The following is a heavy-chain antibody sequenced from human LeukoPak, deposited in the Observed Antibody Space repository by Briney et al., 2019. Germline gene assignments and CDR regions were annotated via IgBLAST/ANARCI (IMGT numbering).Heavy chain of an antibody. CDR3: ARDTPWGGPNLPDAFDI. J-gene: IGHJ3*02. CDR1: GASISNYY. V-gene: IGHV4-59*01. Sequence: SETLSLTCTVSGASISNYYWSWIRQPPGKGLEWIGYIYYSGGTYHNPSLKSRVTISVDTSKNQFSLKLSSVTAADTAVYYCARDTPWGGPNLPDAFDIWGHGTMVTVSS. CDR2: IYYSGGT. D-gene: IGHD2-15*01.